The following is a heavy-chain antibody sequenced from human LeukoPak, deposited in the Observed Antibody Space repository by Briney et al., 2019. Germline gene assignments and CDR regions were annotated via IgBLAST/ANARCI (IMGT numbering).Heavy chain of an antibody. V-gene: IGHV4-61*02. Sequence: PSETLSLTCTVSGGSISSGSYYWSWIRQPAGKGLEWIGRIYTSGSTNYNPSLKSRVTMSVDTSKNQFSLKLSSVTAADTAVYYCARGGIVATTRIYYHMDVWGKGTTVTVSS. CDR3: ARGGIVATTRIYYHMDV. CDR2: IYTSGST. D-gene: IGHD5-12*01. J-gene: IGHJ6*03. CDR1: GGSISSGSYY.